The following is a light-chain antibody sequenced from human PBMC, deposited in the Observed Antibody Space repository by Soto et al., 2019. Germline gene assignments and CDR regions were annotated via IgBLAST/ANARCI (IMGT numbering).Light chain of an antibody. Sequence: QSVLTQPDSVSGSPGQSITISCTGTSSDVGGYNYVSWYQQHPGKAPKLMIYDVSNRPSGVSNRFSGSKSGNTAPLTISGLQAEYEADYYCSSYTSSSPWVFGGGTQLTVL. CDR3: SSYTSSSPWV. CDR2: DVS. V-gene: IGLV2-14*01. J-gene: IGLJ7*01. CDR1: SSDVGGYNY.